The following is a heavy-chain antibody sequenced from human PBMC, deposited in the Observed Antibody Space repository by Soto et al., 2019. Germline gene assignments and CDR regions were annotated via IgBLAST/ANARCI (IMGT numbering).Heavy chain of an antibody. D-gene: IGHD3-10*01. J-gene: IGHJ4*02. V-gene: IGHV3-23*01. Sequence: EVQLLESGGGLVQPGGSLRLSCAASGFTFSSYAMSWVRQAPGKGLVWISAVSGSGGSTYYAVSVKGRFTISRDNSKDTLYLQMNTLRAQDTAVYYCAKPPDYNSTDYRGQGTLVTVSS. CDR2: VSGSGGST. CDR1: GFTFSSYA. CDR3: AKPPDYNSTDY.